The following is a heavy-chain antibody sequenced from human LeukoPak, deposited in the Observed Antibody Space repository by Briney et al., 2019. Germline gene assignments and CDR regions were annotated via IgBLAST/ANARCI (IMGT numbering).Heavy chain of an antibody. D-gene: IGHD3-22*01. CDR2: ISGSGGST. CDR3: AKDPYQLYYKRPNWFDP. CDR1: GFTFSSYA. Sequence: PGGSLRLSCAASGFTFSSYAMSWVRQAPGKGLEWVSAISGSGGSTYYANSVKGRFTISRNNSKNTLYLQMNSLGAEDTDVYYCAKDPYQLYYKRPNWFDPWGQGTLVTVSS. V-gene: IGHV3-23*01. J-gene: IGHJ5*02.